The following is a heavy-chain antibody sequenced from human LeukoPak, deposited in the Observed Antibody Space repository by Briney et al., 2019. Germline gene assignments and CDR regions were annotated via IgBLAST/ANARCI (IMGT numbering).Heavy chain of an antibody. J-gene: IGHJ4*02. Sequence: GGSLRLSCAASGFTFNIYTMHWVRQAPGKGLEWVAVISYDGSNKWYADSVKGRFTISRDDSKNTLYLQMNILRLEDTAVYYCARAEVARTNRPPDYWGQGTLVTVSS. D-gene: IGHD1-1*01. V-gene: IGHV3-30-3*01. CDR1: GFTFNIYT. CDR2: ISYDGSNK. CDR3: ARAEVARTNRPPDY.